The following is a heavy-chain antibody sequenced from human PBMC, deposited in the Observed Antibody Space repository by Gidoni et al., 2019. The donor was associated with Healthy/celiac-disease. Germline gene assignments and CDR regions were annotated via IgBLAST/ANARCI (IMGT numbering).Heavy chain of an antibody. J-gene: IGHJ5*02. CDR2: IIHSGST. CDR3: ARGYYGSGSYWSYNWFDP. Sequence: QVQLQQWGAGLLKPSETLSLTCAVYGGSFSGYYWSWIRQPPGKGLGWIGEIIHSGSTNYNPSLKSRVTISVDTSKNQFSLKLSSVTAADTAVYYCARGYYGSGSYWSYNWFDPWGQGTLVTVSS. V-gene: IGHV4-34*01. CDR1: GGSFSGYY. D-gene: IGHD3-10*01.